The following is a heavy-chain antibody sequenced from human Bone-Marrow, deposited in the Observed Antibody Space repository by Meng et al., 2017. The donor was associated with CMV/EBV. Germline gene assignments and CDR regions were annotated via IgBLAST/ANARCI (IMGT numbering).Heavy chain of an antibody. CDR3: AREVPSGWYGSFFDY. J-gene: IGHJ4*02. CDR1: GFTFSSYS. CDR2: ISSSSSYI. D-gene: IGHD6-19*01. Sequence: SGFTFSSYSMTWVRQAPGKGLEWVSSISSSSSYIYYADSVKGRFTISRDNAKNSLYLQMNSLRAEDTAVYYCAREVPSGWYGSFFDYWGQGTLVTVSS. V-gene: IGHV3-21*01.